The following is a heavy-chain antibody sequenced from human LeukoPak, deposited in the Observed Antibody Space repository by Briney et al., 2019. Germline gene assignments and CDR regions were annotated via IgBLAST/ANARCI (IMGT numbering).Heavy chain of an antibody. CDR3: ARGEMATITAFFDY. Sequence: NPSETLSLTCTVSGGSISSYYWSWIRQPPGKGLEWIGEINHSGSTNYNPSLKSRVTISVDTSKNQFSLKLSSVTAADTAEYYCARGEMATITAFFDYWGQGTLVTVSS. J-gene: IGHJ4*02. D-gene: IGHD5-24*01. V-gene: IGHV4-34*01. CDR2: INHSGST. CDR1: GGSISSYY.